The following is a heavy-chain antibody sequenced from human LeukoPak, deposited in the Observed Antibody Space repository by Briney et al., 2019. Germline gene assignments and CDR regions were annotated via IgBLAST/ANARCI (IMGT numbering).Heavy chain of an antibody. V-gene: IGHV4-59*01. CDR1: GGSITSYY. Sequence: SETLSLTCTVSGGSITSYYWNWIRQPPGKGLEWIGYIYYSGSADYNPSLKSRVTIPVDTSKNQFSLKLSSVTAADTAVYYCARDKVPGDYWGQGTLVTVFS. J-gene: IGHJ4*02. CDR2: IYYSGSA. CDR3: ARDKVPGDY. D-gene: IGHD2-2*01.